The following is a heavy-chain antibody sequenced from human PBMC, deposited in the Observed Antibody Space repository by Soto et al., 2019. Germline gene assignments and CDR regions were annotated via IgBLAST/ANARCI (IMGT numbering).Heavy chain of an antibody. Sequence: LRLSCAASGFTFSSYAMSWVRQAPGKVLEWVAGISGGGGSTYYADSVKGRFTISRDTSKNTVYLQLNSLRAEDTAVYYCAKGFIVVVTVLRPDDAFDIWGQGTMVTVSS. D-gene: IGHD2-21*02. V-gene: IGHV3-23*01. CDR3: AKGFIVVVTVLRPDDAFDI. J-gene: IGHJ3*02. CDR2: ISGGGGST. CDR1: GFTFSSYA.